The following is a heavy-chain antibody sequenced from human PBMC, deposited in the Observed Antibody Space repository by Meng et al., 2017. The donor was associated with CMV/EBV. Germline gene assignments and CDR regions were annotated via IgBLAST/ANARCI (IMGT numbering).Heavy chain of an antibody. CDR2: IIPIFGTA. CDR1: GCTFSSYA. Sequence: SVKVSCKASGCTFSSYAISWVRQAPGQGLEWMGGIIPIFGTANYAQKFQGRVTITTDESTSTAYMELSSLRSEDTAVYYCARDPLKRSKDYAQGYYYYYGMDVWGQGTTVTVSS. J-gene: IGHJ6*02. V-gene: IGHV1-69*05. CDR3: ARDPLKRSKDYAQGYYYYYGMDV. D-gene: IGHD4-17*01.